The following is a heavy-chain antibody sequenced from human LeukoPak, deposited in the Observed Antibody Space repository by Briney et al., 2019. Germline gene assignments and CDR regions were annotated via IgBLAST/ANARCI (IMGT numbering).Heavy chain of an antibody. V-gene: IGHV3-30-3*01. J-gene: IGHJ4*02. CDR1: GFTFSSYA. D-gene: IGHD6-19*01. CDR2: ISYDGSNK. Sequence: RSLRLSCAASGFTFSSYAMHWVRQAPGKGLEWVAVISYDGSNKYYADSVKGRFTISRDNSKNTLYLQMNSLRAEDTAVYYCARDPNSSGWYGALLDYWGQGTLVTVSS. CDR3: ARDPNSSGWYGALLDY.